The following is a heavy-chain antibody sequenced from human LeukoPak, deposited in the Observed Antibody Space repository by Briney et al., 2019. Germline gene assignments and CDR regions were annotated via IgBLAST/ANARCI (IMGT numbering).Heavy chain of an antibody. CDR2: IYYTGST. V-gene: IGHV4-59*08. CDR1: GGSISPCY. J-gene: IGHJ4*02. D-gene: IGHD4-11*01. CDR3: ARHSQTTSGPLDY. Sequence: SETLSLTCTVSGGSISPCYWTWIRQSPGEGLEWIAWIYYTGSTNYYPSLKSRVTISVDTSKNQLSLRLSSVTAADTAVYYCARHSQTTSGPLDYWGQGTLVTVSS.